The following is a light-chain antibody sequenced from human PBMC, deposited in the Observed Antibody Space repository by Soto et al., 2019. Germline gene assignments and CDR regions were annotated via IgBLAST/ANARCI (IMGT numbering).Light chain of an antibody. J-gene: IGKJ1*01. V-gene: IGKV3-15*01. CDR1: QSVSSN. CDR3: QQYESSPRT. CDR2: DAS. Sequence: EIVMTQSPATLSVSPGERATLSCRANQSVSSNLAWYQQKPGQAPRLLIYDASTRATGIPARFSASGSGTDFTLTISRLEPEDFAVYYCQQYESSPRTFGQGTKVDIK.